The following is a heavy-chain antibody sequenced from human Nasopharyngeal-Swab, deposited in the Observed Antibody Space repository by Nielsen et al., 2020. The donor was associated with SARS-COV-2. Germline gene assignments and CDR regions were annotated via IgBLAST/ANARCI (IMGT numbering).Heavy chain of an antibody. CDR1: GFTFSRDW. J-gene: IGHJ4*02. Sequence: GGSLKISCAASGFTFSRDWMHWVRRPPGKGLVGVSRISPDGRGTSFADSVKGRFTISRDNAKNTLYLQMNSLRVEDTAVYFCARGTSDWRGIDYWGQGTLVTVSS. D-gene: IGHD6-19*01. V-gene: IGHV3-74*01. CDR2: ISPDGRGT. CDR3: ARGTSDWRGIDY.